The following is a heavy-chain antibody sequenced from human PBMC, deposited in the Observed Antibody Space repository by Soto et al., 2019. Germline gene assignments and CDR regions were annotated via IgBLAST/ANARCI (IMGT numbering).Heavy chain of an antibody. V-gene: IGHV1-46*01. D-gene: IGHD1-26*01. Sequence: ASVKVSCKASGYTFTSYYMHWVRQAPGQGLEWMGIINASGGSTSYAQKFQGRVTMTRDTSTSTGYMELSSLRSEDTAVYYCAREDPPSYSGSRTPHYHYGMDVWGQGTTVTVSS. CDR1: GYTFTSYY. CDR2: INASGGST. J-gene: IGHJ6*02. CDR3: AREDPPSYSGSRTPHYHYGMDV.